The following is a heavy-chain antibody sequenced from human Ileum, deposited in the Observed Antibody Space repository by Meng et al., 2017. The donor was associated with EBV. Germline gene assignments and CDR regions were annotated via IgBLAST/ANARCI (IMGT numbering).Heavy chain of an antibody. V-gene: IGHV4-34*01. J-gene: IGHJ5*02. D-gene: IGHD4-23*01. Sequence: QVALQQWGKGRLKPSENLALTCAVYGGSFNDYYWTWLRQPPGKGLEWIGEIDQSGYTKFNPSLSSRATISRDTSNNQFSLRLNSVTAADTALYYCARYGRCNGNSFYCFDPWGQGTLVTVSS. CDR3: ARYGRCNGNSFYCFDP. CDR2: IDQSGYT. CDR1: GGSFNDYY.